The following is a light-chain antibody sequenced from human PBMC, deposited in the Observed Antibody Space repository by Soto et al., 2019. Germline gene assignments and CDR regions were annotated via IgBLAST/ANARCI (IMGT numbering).Light chain of an antibody. CDR2: EVT. J-gene: IGLJ2*01. CDR1: SSDAGRYNL. V-gene: IGLV2-14*01. Sequence: QSALTQPASVSGSPGQSITISCTGTSSDAGRYNLVSWYQQEPGKAPKLMIYEVTNRPSGVSNRFSGSKSGSTASLTISGLQAEDEADYYCSSYVNSNTVVFGGGTKLTVL. CDR3: SSYVNSNTVV.